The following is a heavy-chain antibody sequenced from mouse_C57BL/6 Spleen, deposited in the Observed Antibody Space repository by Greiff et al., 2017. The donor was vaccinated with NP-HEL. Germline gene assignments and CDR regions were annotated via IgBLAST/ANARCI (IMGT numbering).Heavy chain of an antibody. J-gene: IGHJ4*01. V-gene: IGHV5-4*01. Sequence: EVQRVESGGGLVKPGGSLKLSCAASGFTFSSYAMSWVRQTPEKRLEWVATISDGGSYTYYPDNVKGRFTISRDNAKNNLYLQMSHLKSEDTAMYYCARDPTTVVEDYAMDYWGQGTSVTVSS. CDR3: ARDPTTVVEDYAMDY. D-gene: IGHD1-1*01. CDR1: GFTFSSYA. CDR2: ISDGGSYT.